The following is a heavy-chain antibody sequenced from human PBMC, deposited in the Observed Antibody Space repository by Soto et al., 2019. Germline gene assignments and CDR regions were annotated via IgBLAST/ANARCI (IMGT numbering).Heavy chain of an antibody. CDR2: IATKDGST. Sequence: EVQLVESGGGVVRPGGSLRLSCAASGFTFENYGLSWVRKAPGKGLEWVSGIATKDGSTGYTDSVRGRFTISRDNANNFLYLQMNSLRVEDTAFYYCARGDAGDYWGQGTLVTVSS. V-gene: IGHV3-20*04. CDR3: ARGDAGDY. J-gene: IGHJ4*02. CDR1: GFTFENYG. D-gene: IGHD2-2*01.